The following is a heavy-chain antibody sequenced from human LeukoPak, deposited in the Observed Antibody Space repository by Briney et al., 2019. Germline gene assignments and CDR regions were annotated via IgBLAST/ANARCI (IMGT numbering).Heavy chain of an antibody. CDR3: ARHITMVRGVIGSYYYYGVDV. CDR1: GGTFSSYA. CDR2: TIPIFGTA. Sequence: SVKVSCKASGGTFSSYAISWVRQAPGQGLEWKGGTIPIFGTANYAQKFQGRVTITADKSTSTAYMELSSLRSEDTAVYYCARHITMVRGVIGSYYYYGVDVWGKGTTVTVSS. J-gene: IGHJ6*04. V-gene: IGHV1-69*06. D-gene: IGHD3-10*01.